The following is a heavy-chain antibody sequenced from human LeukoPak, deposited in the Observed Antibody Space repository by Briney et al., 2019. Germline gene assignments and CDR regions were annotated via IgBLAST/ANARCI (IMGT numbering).Heavy chain of an antibody. CDR1: GGSISSGSYY. CDR3: ARGYSSGWYQDVFDI. CDR2: IYTSGST. D-gene: IGHD6-19*01. V-gene: IGHV4-61*02. Sequence: SETLSLTCTASGGSISSGSYYWSWIRQPAGKGLEWIGRIYTSGSTNYNPSLKSRVTISVDTSKNQFSLKLSSVTAADTAVYYCARGYSSGWYQDVFDIWGQGTMVTVSS. J-gene: IGHJ3*02.